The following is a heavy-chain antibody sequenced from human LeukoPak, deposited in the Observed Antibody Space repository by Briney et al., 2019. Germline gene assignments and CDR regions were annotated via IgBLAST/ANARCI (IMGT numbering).Heavy chain of an antibody. CDR3: ARIPDDYGSGSYFTWFDP. CDR1: GYTFTSYY. V-gene: IGHV1-46*01. D-gene: IGHD3-10*01. Sequence: ASVKVSCKASGYTFTSYYMHWVRQAPGQGLEWMGIINPSGGSTSYAQKFQGRVTMTRDMSTSTVYMELSSLRSEETAVYYCARIPDDYGSGSYFTWFDPWGQGTLVTVSS. CDR2: INPSGGST. J-gene: IGHJ5*02.